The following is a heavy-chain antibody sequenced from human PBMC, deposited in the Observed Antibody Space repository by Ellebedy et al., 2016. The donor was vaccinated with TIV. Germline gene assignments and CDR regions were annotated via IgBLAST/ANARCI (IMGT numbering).Heavy chain of an antibody. J-gene: IGHJ4*02. CDR3: ARDAMIWIFDS. D-gene: IGHD3-22*01. CDR1: GFTFNSYS. V-gene: IGHV3-48*01. CDR2: ISKSDTT. Sequence: GESLKISCAASGFTFNSYSMNWVRQAPGKGLEWISYISKSDTTYYADSVRGRFTISRDNAKRSLYLQMNSLRLEDTAVYYSARDAMIWIFDSWGQGTLVTVSS.